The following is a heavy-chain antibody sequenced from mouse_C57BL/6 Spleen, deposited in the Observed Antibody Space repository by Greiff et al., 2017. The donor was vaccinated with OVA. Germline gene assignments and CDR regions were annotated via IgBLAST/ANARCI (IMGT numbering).Heavy chain of an antibody. CDR2: ISSGSSTI. Sequence: DVKLVESGGGLVKPGGSLKLSCAASGFTFSDYGMHWVRQAPEKGLEWVAYISSGSSTIYYADTVKGRFTISRDNAKNTLFLQMTSLRSEDTAMYYCARQDLGAWFAYWGQGTLVTVSA. J-gene: IGHJ3*01. D-gene: IGHD3-1*01. CDR1: GFTFSDYG. CDR3: ARQDLGAWFAY. V-gene: IGHV5-17*01.